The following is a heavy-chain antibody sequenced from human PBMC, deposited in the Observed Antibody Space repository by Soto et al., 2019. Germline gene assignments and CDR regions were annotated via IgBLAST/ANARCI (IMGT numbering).Heavy chain of an antibody. V-gene: IGHV4-59*12. CDR2: IYYSVST. J-gene: IGHJ4*02. CDR3: ARESYYGSGATVVGY. CDR1: GGSISSYY. Sequence: PSETLSLTCTVSGGSISSYYWSWIRQPPGKGLEWIGYIYYSVSTNYNPSLKSRVTISVDTSKNQFSLKLSSVTAADTAVYYCARESYYGSGATVVGYWGLGTLVTSPQ. D-gene: IGHD3-10*01.